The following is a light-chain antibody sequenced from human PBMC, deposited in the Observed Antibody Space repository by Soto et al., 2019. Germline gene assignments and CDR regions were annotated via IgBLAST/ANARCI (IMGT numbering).Light chain of an antibody. V-gene: IGKV1-8*01. CDR3: QQGYSNPWT. CDR2: AAS. Sequence: AIRMTQSPSSLSASTVDRVTITCRASQGISSYLAWYQQKPGKAPKLLIYAASTLQSGVPSRFSGSGSGTNFTLSLNSLQPEDFATYYCQQGYSNPWTFGQGTKVDIK. CDR1: QGISSY. J-gene: IGKJ1*01.